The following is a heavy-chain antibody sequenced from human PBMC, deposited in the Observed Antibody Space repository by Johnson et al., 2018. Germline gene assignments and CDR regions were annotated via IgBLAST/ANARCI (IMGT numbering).Heavy chain of an antibody. V-gene: IGHV3-23*04. CDR3: ARAESRPHYGWDV. CDR2: ISGNGGRT. J-gene: IGHJ6*02. CDR1: GFPFNSYA. Sequence: VQLVQSGGGLVQPGGSLRLSCAASGFPFNSYAMTWVRQAPGKGLDWVSGISGNGGRTYYAHSVKGRFTISRHNAKNTLYLQMNSLRAEDTAVYYCARAESRPHYGWDVWGQGTTVTVSS. D-gene: IGHD6-13*01.